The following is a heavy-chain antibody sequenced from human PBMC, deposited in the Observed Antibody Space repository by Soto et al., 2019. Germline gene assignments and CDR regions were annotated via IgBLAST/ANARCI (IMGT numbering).Heavy chain of an antibody. D-gene: IGHD3-22*01. V-gene: IGHV3-11*01. CDR1: GFTFSDYY. J-gene: IGHJ4*02. Sequence: GGSLRLSCAGSGFTFSDYYMSWIRQAPGKGLEWVSYISSSGNIIYYADSVKGRFTISRDNAKNSLYLQMNSLRAEDTAVYYCARDPGYYASDGYFDYWGQGTLVTVSS. CDR2: ISSSGNII. CDR3: ARDPGYYASDGYFDY.